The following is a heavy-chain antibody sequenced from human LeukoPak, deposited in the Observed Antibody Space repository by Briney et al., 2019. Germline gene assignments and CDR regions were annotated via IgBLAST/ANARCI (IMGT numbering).Heavy chain of an antibody. J-gene: IGHJ3*02. V-gene: IGHV3-15*01. D-gene: IGHD3-22*01. CDR3: PTAITMTLGAFDI. CDR1: GCTLNNCW. CDR2: IKSKTDGGTT. Sequence: PGGSLRLSCAGSGCTLNNCWMLRVAQAPGKGLEWVGRIKSKTDGGTTDYAAPVKGRFTFSRDDSKNTLYLQMNSRKTDDPAVYYCPTAITMTLGAFDIWGHGTMVTVSS.